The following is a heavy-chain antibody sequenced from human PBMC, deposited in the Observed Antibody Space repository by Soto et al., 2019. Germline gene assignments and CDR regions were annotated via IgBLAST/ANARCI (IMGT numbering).Heavy chain of an antibody. V-gene: IGHV1-69*08. CDR3: ARDYSDYDAFDI. CDR2: IIPILGIA. Sequence: QVQLVQSGAEVKKPGSSVKVSCKASGGTLSSYTISWVRQAHGQGLEWMGRIIPILGIANYAQKFQGRVTITADKSTSTAYMELSSLGSEDTAVYYCARDYSDYDAFDIWGQGTMVTVSS. J-gene: IGHJ3*02. D-gene: IGHD5-12*01. CDR1: GGTLSSYT.